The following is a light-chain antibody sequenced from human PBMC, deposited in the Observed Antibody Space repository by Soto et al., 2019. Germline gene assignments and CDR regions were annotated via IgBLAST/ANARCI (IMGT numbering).Light chain of an antibody. CDR3: MQALQT. J-gene: IGKJ5*01. CDR2: LGS. V-gene: IGKV2-28*01. CDR1: QSLLHSNGYNY. Sequence: DIVMTQSPLSLPVTPGEPASISCRSSQSLLHSNGYNYLDWYLQKPGQSPQLLIYLGSNRASGVPDRFSGSGSGTDFTLKISRVEAEDVGVYYCMQALQTLGQGKRLEIK.